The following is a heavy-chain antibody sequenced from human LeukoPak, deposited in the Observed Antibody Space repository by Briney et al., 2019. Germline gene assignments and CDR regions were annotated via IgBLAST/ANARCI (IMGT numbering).Heavy chain of an antibody. CDR3: ARLAVAALLFDY. Sequence: SETLSLTCTVSDGSISSSSYYWGWIRQPPGKRLEWIGSIYYSGSTYYNPSLKSRVTISVDTSKNQFSLKLRSVTAADTAVYYFARLAVAALLFDYWGQGTLVTVSS. CDR1: DGSISSSSYY. V-gene: IGHV4-39*01. J-gene: IGHJ4*02. CDR2: IYYSGST. D-gene: IGHD6-19*01.